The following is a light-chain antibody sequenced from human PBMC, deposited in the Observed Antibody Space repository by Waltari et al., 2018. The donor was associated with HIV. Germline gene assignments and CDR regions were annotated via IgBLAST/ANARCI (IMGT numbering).Light chain of an antibody. CDR1: SSNIGAGYH. Sequence: QSVLTQPPSVSGAPGQRVTISCTGSSSNIGAGYHVPWYQQLPGTAPKLLIYGNSNRPSGVPDRFACSKSGTSASLAITGLQAEDEADYHCQSHDSSLSGYVFGTGTKVTVL. J-gene: IGLJ1*01. CDR2: GNS. CDR3: QSHDSSLSGYV. V-gene: IGLV1-40*01.